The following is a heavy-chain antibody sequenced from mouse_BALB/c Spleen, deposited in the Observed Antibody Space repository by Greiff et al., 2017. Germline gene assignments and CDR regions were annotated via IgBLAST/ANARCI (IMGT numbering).Heavy chain of an antibody. J-gene: IGHJ4*01. V-gene: IGHV5-17*02. Sequence: EVMLVESGGGLVQPGGSRKLSCAASGFTFSSFGMHWVRQAPEKGLEWVAYISSGSSTIYYADKVKGRFTISRDNPKNTLFLQMTSLRSEDTAMYYCARCLSTMITTWAMDYWGQGTSVTVSS. CDR3: ARCLSTMITTWAMDY. CDR2: ISSGSSTI. CDR1: GFTFSSFG. D-gene: IGHD2-4*01.